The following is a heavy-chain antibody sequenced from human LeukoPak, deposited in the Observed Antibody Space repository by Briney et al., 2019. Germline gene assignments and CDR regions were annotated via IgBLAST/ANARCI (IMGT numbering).Heavy chain of an antibody. J-gene: IGHJ3*02. CDR1: GGSISSYY. V-gene: IGHV4-59*01. CDR3: ARGLLDGYTHPAAFDI. CDR2: IYYSGST. D-gene: IGHD5-24*01. Sequence: SETLSLTCTVSGGSISSYYWSWIRQPPGKGLEWIGYIYYSGSTNYNPSLKSRVTISVDTSKNQFTLKLSSVTAADTAVYYCARGLLDGYTHPAAFDIWGQGTMVTVSS.